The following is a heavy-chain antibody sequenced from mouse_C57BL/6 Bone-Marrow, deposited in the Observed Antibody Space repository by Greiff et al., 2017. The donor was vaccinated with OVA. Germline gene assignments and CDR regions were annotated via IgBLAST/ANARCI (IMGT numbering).Heavy chain of an antibody. CDR2: ISGGGGNT. J-gene: IGHJ4*01. Sequence: EVQLVESGGGLVKPGGSLKLSCAASGFTFSSYTMSWVRQTPEKRLEWVATISGGGGNTYYPESVKGRFTISRDNAKNTLYLQLSSLRSEDTALYYCARDELRLLAMDYWGQGTSVTVSS. D-gene: IGHD3-2*02. CDR3: ARDELRLLAMDY. V-gene: IGHV5-9*01. CDR1: GFTFSSYT.